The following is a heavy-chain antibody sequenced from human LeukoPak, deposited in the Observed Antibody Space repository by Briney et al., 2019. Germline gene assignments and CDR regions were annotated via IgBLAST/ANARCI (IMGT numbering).Heavy chain of an antibody. CDR2: ISYDGSNK. CDR3: ARDALSGSYLDY. Sequence: GRSLRLSCAASGFTFSSYAMHWVRQAPGKGLEWVAVISYDGSNKYYADSVKGRFTISRDNSKNTLYLQMNSLRAEDPAVYYRARDALSGSYLDYRGQGTLVTVSS. CDR1: GFTFSSYA. V-gene: IGHV3-30-3*01. J-gene: IGHJ4*02. D-gene: IGHD1-26*01.